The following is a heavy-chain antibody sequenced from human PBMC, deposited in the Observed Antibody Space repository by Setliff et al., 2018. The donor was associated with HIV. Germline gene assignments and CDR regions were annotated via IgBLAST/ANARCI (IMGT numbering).Heavy chain of an antibody. V-gene: IGHV1-46*01. CDR3: ARGSLLGYFDWLFPD. D-gene: IGHD3-9*01. Sequence: ASVKVSCKASGYTFTTYYIHWVRQAPGQGLEWMGIINPSSTSTNYAQRFQGRVTMTRDTSTSTVYMELSSLRSEDTAVYYCARGSLLGYFDWLFPDWGQGTLVTVSS. CDR1: GYTFTTYY. CDR2: INPSSTST. J-gene: IGHJ4*02.